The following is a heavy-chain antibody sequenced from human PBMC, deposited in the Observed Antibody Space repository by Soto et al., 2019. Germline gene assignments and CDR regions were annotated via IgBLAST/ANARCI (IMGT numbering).Heavy chain of an antibody. CDR1: GFTFSRYA. J-gene: IGHJ4*02. D-gene: IGHD1-26*01. Sequence: GGSLRLSCSASGFTFSRYAMHWVRQAPGKGLEYVSAISSNGGSTYYADSVKGRFTISRDNSKNTLYLQMSSLRAEDTAVYYCVKYRTESIPRFDYWGQGTLVNGSS. CDR2: ISSNGGST. CDR3: VKYRTESIPRFDY. V-gene: IGHV3-64D*09.